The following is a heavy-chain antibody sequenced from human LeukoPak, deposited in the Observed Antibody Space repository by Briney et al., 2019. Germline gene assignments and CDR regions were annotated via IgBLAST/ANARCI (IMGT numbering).Heavy chain of an antibody. CDR1: GGSISSGDYY. J-gene: IGHJ4*02. V-gene: IGHV4-31*03. Sequence: SQTLSLTCTVSGGSISSGDYYWSWIRQHPGKGLEWIGYIYYSGSTYYNPSLKSRVTISVDTSKNQFSLKLSSVTAADTAVYYCARADILTGYYDYWGQGTLVTVSS. D-gene: IGHD3-9*01. CDR2: IYYSGST. CDR3: ARADILTGYYDY.